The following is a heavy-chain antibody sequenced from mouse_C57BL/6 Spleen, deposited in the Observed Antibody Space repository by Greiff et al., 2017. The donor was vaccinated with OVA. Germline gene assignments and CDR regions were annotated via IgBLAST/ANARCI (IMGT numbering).Heavy chain of an antibody. CDR1: GYSITSGYD. CDR3: ARGHYDYFDY. D-gene: IGHD2-4*01. J-gene: IGHJ2*01. V-gene: IGHV3-1*01. Sequence: EVKLEESGPGMVKPSQSLSLTCTVTGYSITSGYDWHWIRHFPGNKLEWMGYISYSGSTNYNPSLKSRISITHDTSKNHFFLKLNSVTTEDTATYYCARGHYDYFDYWGQGTTLTVSS. CDR2: ISYSGST.